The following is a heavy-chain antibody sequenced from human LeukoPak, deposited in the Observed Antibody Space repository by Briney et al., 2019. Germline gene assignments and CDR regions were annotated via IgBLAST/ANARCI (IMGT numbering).Heavy chain of an antibody. CDR1: GCTFSSYW. J-gene: IGHJ5*02. V-gene: IGHV3-74*01. CDR2: INSDGIST. CDR3: ARDWRYSNYVAANWFDP. Sequence: ARSLRLSYAAPGCTFSSYWMHWVRHAPGKGLVWVSCINSDGISTRYADSVKGRSTISRENAKNTLYLQMNSLRAEDTAVYYCARDWRYSNYVAANWFDPWGQGTLVTVSS. D-gene: IGHD4-11*01.